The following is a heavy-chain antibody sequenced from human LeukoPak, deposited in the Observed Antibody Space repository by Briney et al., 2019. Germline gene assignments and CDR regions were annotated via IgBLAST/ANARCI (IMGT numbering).Heavy chain of an antibody. V-gene: IGHV4-39*01. Sequence: SETLSLTCTVSGGSISSSSYSWGWIRQPPGKGLEWIGSIYYSGSTYYNPSLKSRVTISVDTSKNQFSLKLSSVTAADTAVYYCARGWWTGQNDAFDIWGQGTMVTVSS. J-gene: IGHJ3*02. CDR3: ARGWWTGQNDAFDI. D-gene: IGHD2-15*01. CDR2: IYYSGST. CDR1: GGSISSSSYS.